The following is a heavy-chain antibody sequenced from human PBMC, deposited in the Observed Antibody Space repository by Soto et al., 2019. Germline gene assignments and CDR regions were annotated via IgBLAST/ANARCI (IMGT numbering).Heavy chain of an antibody. Sequence: SETLSLTCTVSSGSISGYYWGWVRQPPGKGLEWIGCVHSGSTNYNPSLKSRVTISVDTSKNQFSLTLRSVTAADTAVYYCARDGPRRIAAPLWGKGTLVTVSS. CDR2: VHSGST. CDR1: SGSISGYY. D-gene: IGHD6-6*01. J-gene: IGHJ4*02. CDR3: ARDGPRRIAAPL. V-gene: IGHV4-59*01.